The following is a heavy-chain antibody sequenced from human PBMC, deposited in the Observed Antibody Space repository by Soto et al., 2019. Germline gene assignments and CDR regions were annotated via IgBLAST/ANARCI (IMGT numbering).Heavy chain of an antibody. Sequence: QVQLQESGPGLVKPSQTLSLTCTVSGGSISTGGYYWNWIRQHPGKGLEWIGYFYYSGSTYYNPSPXSXFTSSVNTSKNQFSLKLSSVTAADTAVYYCARSVFPWGQGTLVTVSS. CDR1: GGSISTGGYY. CDR3: ARSVFP. V-gene: IGHV4-31*03. CDR2: FYYSGST. J-gene: IGHJ5*02.